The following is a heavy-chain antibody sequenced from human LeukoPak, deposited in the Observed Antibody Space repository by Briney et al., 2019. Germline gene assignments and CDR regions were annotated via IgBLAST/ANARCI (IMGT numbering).Heavy chain of an antibody. D-gene: IGHD5-12*01. J-gene: IGHJ5*02. CDR2: IYPGDSDT. CDR1: GYSFTSYW. V-gene: IGHV5-51*01. Sequence: GESLKISCKGSGYSFTSYWIGWVRQMPGKGLEWMGIIYPGDSDTRYSPSFQGRVTISADKSISTAYLQWSSLKASDTAMYYCARRASPMATCFWFDPWGQGTLVTVSS. CDR3: ARRASPMATCFWFDP.